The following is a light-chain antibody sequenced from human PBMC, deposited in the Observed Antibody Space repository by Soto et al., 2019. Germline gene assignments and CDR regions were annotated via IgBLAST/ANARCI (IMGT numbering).Light chain of an antibody. CDR1: QSIRTY. CDR2: AAS. J-gene: IGKJ5*01. V-gene: IGKV1-39*01. CDR3: QQGYSTLT. Sequence: IQMTQSPSSLSASVGDRVTITCRASQSIRTYLNWYQQKPGKAPKLLISAASSLQSGVPSRFSGFGSGTDFTLTITSLQPEDFAVYYCQQGYSTLTFGQGTRLEIK.